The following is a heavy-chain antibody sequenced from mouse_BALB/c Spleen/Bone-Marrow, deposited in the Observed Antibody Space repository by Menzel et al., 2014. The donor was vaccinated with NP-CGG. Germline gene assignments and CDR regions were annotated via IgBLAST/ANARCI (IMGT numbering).Heavy chain of an antibody. CDR1: GFTFXSFG. D-gene: IGHD4-1*01. CDR2: ISSGSSPI. J-gene: IGHJ2*01. V-gene: IGHV5-17*02. Sequence: DVKLVESGGGLVQPGGSRKLSCAASGFTFXSFGMHWVRQAPEKGLEWVAYISSGSSPIFYADTVKGRFTISRDNPKNXLFLQMTSLRSEDTAMYYCTRGGNWEDFDYWGQGTTLTVSS. CDR3: TRGGNWEDFDY.